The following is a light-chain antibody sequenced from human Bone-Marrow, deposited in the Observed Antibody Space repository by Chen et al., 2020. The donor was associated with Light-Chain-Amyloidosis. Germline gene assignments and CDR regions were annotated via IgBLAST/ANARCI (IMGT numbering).Light chain of an antibody. J-gene: IGKJ4*01. CDR3: QQYGTSPLT. V-gene: IGKV3-20*01. CDR1: QTISSNY. Sequence: EIVLTQSPGTLSLSPVEGANLSCRASQTISSNYLTWYQQKFGQAPRLLIYGSSSRATGIPDRCTGSASGTDFTITISRLEPEDFAMYYCQQYGTSPLTFGGGTKVRI. CDR2: GSS.